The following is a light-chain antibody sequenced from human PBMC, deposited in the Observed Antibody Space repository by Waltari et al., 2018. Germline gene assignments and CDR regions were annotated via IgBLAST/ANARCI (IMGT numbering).Light chain of an antibody. J-gene: IGKJ1*01. V-gene: IGKV4-1*01. CDR2: WAS. CDR1: QSVLYSSNNKNY. CDR3: QQYYSTRT. Sequence: DIVMTQSPDSLVVSLGERATINCKSSQSVLYSSNNKNYLAWYQQKPGQSPKLLIYWASTRESGVPDRFSGSGSGTDFTLTISSLQAEDVAVYYCQQYYSTRTFGQGTKVEIK.